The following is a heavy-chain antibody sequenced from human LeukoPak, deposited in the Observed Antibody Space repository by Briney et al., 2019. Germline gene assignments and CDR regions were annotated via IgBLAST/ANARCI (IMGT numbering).Heavy chain of an antibody. D-gene: IGHD3-3*01. V-gene: IGHV3-30*02. J-gene: IGHJ4*02. CDR3: AKCRDFWSGYSKDY. CDR2: IRYDGSNK. CDR1: GFTFSSYG. Sequence: PGGSLRLSCAASGFTFSSYGMHWVRQAPGKGLEWVAFIRYDGSNKYYADSVKGRFTISRDNSKNTLYLQMNSLRAEDTAVYYCAKCRDFWSGYSKDYWGQGTLVTVSS.